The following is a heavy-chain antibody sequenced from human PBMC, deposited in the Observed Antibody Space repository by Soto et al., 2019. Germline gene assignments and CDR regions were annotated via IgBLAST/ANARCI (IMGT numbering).Heavy chain of an antibody. CDR3: ARGPGSLMYWALEY. Sequence: PGWSLRLSCAASGFTFSSSGMHLVRQAPGKGLEWVAVIWRDGSNENYADSVKGRFTISRDNSKNTLYLQMNSLRVEDTAVYYCARGPGSLMYWALEYWGKGTLVTVSS. D-gene: IGHD2-15*01. V-gene: IGHV3-33*01. CDR2: IWRDGSNE. J-gene: IGHJ4*02. CDR1: GFTFSSSG.